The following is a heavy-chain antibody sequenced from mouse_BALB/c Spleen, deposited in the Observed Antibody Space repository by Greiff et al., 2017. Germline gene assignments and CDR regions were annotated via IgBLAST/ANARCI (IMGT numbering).Heavy chain of an antibody. J-gene: IGHJ1*01. D-gene: IGHD1-1*01. CDR3: ARDYYGRRYFDV. CDR2: ISYDGSN. V-gene: IGHV3-6*02. Sequence: ESGPGLVKPSQSLSLTCSVTGYSITSGYYWNWIRQFPGNKLEWMGYISYDGSNNYNPSLKNRISITRDTSKNQFFLKLNSVTTEDTATYYCARDYYGRRYFDVWGAGTTVTVSS. CDR1: GYSITSGYY.